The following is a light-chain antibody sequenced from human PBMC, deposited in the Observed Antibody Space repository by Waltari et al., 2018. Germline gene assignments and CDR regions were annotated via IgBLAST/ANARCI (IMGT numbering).Light chain of an antibody. CDR3: QQTYSAPLIT. Sequence: DIQMTQSPSSLSASVGDRVTITCRASQSINNYLNWFQQKPGRAPNLLIYAASTLQSGVPSRFSGGGSGADFTLTISSLQPEDFATYYCQQTYSAPLITFGQGTRLDIK. CDR1: QSINNY. J-gene: IGKJ5*01. V-gene: IGKV1-39*01. CDR2: AAS.